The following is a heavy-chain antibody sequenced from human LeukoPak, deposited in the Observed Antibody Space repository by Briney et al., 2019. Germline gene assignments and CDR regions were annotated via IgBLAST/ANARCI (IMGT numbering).Heavy chain of an antibody. J-gene: IGHJ6*03. CDR1: GGSFSGYY. Sequence: SETLSLTCAVYGGSFSGYYWSWIRQPPGKGLEWIGEINHSGSTNYNPSLKSRVTISVDTSKNQFSLKLSSVTAADTAVYYCARRPYYDSSGYYRRRDYYYYYMDVWGKGTTVTISS. CDR3: ARRPYYDSSGYYRRRDYYYYYMDV. V-gene: IGHV4-34*01. CDR2: INHSGST. D-gene: IGHD3-22*01.